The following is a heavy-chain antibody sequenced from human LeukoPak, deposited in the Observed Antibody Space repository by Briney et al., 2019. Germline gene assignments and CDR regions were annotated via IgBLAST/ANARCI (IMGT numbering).Heavy chain of an antibody. J-gene: IGHJ4*02. D-gene: IGHD6-13*01. CDR1: GGSISSYY. Sequence: SETLSLTCTVSGGSISSYYWSWIRQPPGKGLEWIGYTYYSGTTNYNPSLKSRVTISVDTSKNQFSLKLSSETAADTAVYYCVRGVYIAAAQYGYWGQGTLVTVSS. CDR2: TYYSGTT. CDR3: VRGVYIAAAQYGY. V-gene: IGHV4-59*01.